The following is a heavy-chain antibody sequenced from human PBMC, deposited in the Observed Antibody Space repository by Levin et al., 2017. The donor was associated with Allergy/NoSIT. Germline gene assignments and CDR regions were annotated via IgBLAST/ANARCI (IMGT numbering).Heavy chain of an antibody. Sequence: SETLSLTCAVYGGSFSGYYWSWIRQPPGKGLEWIGEINHSGSTNYNPSLKSRVTISVDTSKNQFSLKLSSVTAADTAVYYCARAKYVVVRGVIALDYWGQGTLVTVSS. CDR2: INHSGST. J-gene: IGHJ4*02. V-gene: IGHV4-34*01. CDR3: ARAKYVVVRGVIALDY. CDR1: GGSFSGYY. D-gene: IGHD3-10*01.